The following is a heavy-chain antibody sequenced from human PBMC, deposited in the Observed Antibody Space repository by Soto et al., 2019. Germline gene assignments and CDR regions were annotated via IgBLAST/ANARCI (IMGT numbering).Heavy chain of an antibody. J-gene: IGHJ6*02. CDR3: ARDRVDSGGYLNHYYYYGMDV. CDR2: IYYSGST. CDR1: GGSISSGGYY. D-gene: IGHD3-22*01. V-gene: IGHV4-31*03. Sequence: SETLSLTCTVSGGSISSGGYYWSWIRQHPGKGLEWIGYIYYSGSTYYNPSLKSRVTISVDTSKNQFSLKLSSVTAADTAVYYCARDRVDSGGYLNHYYYYGMDVWGQGTTVTVSS.